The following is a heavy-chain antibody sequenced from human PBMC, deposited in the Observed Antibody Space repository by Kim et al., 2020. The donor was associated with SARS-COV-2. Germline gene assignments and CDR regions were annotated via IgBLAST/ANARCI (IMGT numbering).Heavy chain of an antibody. CDR3: AKVYFWSGYYTGGAFDI. Sequence: KGRFTISRDNSKTTLYLQMNSLRAEDTAVYYFAKVYFWSGYYTGGAFDIWGQGSMVTVSS. J-gene: IGHJ3*02. V-gene: IGHV3-30*02. D-gene: IGHD3-3*01.